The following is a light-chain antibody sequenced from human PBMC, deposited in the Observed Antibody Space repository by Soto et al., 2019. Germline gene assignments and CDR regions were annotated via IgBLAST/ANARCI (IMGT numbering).Light chain of an antibody. CDR2: DDT. CDR3: QVWDSSSRRYV. CDR1: NIGNKN. V-gene: IGLV3-21*02. J-gene: IGLJ1*01. Sequence: SYELTQTPSVSVAPGQTARLTCGGNNIGNKNAHWFQQKPGQAPVLVVYDDTDRPSGIPERFSGSNSGNTAALTISRVEVGDEADYYCQVWDSSSRRYVFGPGTKLTVL.